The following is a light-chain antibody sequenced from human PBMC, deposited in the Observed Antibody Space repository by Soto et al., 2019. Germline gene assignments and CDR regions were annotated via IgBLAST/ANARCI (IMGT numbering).Light chain of an antibody. Sequence: EIVRTQSPATLPVSPGERATLSCRASQSVSSNLAWYQQKPGQAPRLLIYGASTRATGIPARFSGSGSGTEFTLTISSLQSEDFAVYYCHQYNNWPPPITFGQGTRLEIK. J-gene: IGKJ5*01. CDR2: GAS. CDR1: QSVSSN. V-gene: IGKV3-15*01. CDR3: HQYNNWPPPIT.